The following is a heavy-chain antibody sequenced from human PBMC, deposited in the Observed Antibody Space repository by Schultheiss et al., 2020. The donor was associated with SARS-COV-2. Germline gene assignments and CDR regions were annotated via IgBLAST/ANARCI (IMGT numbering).Heavy chain of an antibody. CDR2: INPSVGST. D-gene: IGHD2-15*01. CDR1: AYTFTNSY. V-gene: IGHV1-46*01. CDR3: ARDGAATRDAFDI. J-gene: IGHJ3*02. Sequence: ASVKVSCKASAYTFTNSYIHWVRQAPGQGLEWMGIINPSVGSTSYALRFQGRVTMTRDTSTSTVYMELSSLRSDDTAVYYCARDGAATRDAFDIWGQGTMVTVSS.